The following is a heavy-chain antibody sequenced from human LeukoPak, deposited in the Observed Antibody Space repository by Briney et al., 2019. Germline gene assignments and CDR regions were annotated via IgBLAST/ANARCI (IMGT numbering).Heavy chain of an antibody. CDR3: ASGSYYGGGYFDY. CDR1: GGTFSSYA. CDR2: IIPIFGTA. V-gene: IGHV1-69*05. J-gene: IGHJ4*02. Sequence: SVKVSCKASGGTFSSYAISWVRQAPGQGLEWMGGIIPIFGTANCAQKFQGRVTITTDESTSTAYMELSSLRSEDTAVYYCASGSYYGGGYFDYWGQGTLVTVSS. D-gene: IGHD1-26*01.